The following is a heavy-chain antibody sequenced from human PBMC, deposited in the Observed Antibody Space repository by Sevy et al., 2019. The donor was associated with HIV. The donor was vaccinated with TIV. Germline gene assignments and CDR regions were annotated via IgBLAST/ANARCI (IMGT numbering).Heavy chain of an antibody. J-gene: IGHJ3*02. D-gene: IGHD1-26*01. Sequence: ASVKVSCRASGYSFTAYYIQWVRQAPGQGLEWMGWINPDNGDREYSQKFPGRVTMTRDTSIGTAYMELSRLRIDDTAVYYCAVDSNTWDDAFEIWGQRTMVTVSS. V-gene: IGHV1-2*02. CDR3: AVDSNTWDDAFEI. CDR1: GYSFTAYY. CDR2: INPDNGDR.